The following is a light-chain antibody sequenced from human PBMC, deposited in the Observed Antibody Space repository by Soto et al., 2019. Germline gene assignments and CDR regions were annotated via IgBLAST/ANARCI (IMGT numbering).Light chain of an antibody. CDR3: QQYSTYPWT. CDR2: KAS. Sequence: DIQMTQSPSTLSASVGDRVTITCRASQTISTLLAWDQQRPGKAPNLLIYKASSLESGVPSRFSASGSGTEFTLTISSLQPDDFATYFCQQYSTYPWTFGQGTKVEVK. J-gene: IGKJ1*01. CDR1: QTISTL. V-gene: IGKV1-5*03.